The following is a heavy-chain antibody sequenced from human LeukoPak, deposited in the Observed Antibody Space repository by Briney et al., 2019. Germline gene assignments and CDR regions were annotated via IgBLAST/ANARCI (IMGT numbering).Heavy chain of an antibody. CDR3: ARKAPKKGWFDP. J-gene: IGHJ5*02. CDR2: IYYSGST. V-gene: IGHV4-39*01. CDR1: GGSISSSSYY. Sequence: KTSETLSLTCTVSGGSISSSSYYWGWIRQPPGKGLEWIGSIYYSGSTYYNPSLKSRVTISVDTSKNQFSLKLSSVTAADTAVYYCARKAPKKGWFDPWGQGTLVTVSS.